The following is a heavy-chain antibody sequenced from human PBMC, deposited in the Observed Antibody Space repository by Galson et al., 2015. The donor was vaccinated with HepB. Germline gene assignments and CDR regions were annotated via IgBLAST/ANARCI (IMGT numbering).Heavy chain of an antibody. CDR3: ARGPRYVAFDI. Sequence: SLRLSCAASGFSFSGSWMSWVRQAPGKGLEWVANIKQDASEKYYVDSVKGRFAIPRDNAKTSLYLQMNSLGAEDTAVYYCARGPRYVAFDIWGQGTMVTVSS. CDR2: IKQDASEK. V-gene: IGHV3-7*03. D-gene: IGHD5-12*01. CDR1: GFSFSGSW. J-gene: IGHJ3*02.